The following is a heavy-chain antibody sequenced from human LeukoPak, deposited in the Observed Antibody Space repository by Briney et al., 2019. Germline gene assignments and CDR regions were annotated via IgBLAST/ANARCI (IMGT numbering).Heavy chain of an antibody. J-gene: IGHJ4*02. CDR2: IYYSGST. V-gene: IGHV4-39*07. Sequence: SETLSLTCTVSGGSINSSSYYWGWIRQPPGKGLEWIGSIYYSGSTYYNPSLKSRVTISVDTSKKQFSLRLSSVTAADTAVYYCARGLSRAVAGQVDYWGQGTLVTVSS. D-gene: IGHD6-19*01. CDR1: GGSINSSSYY. CDR3: ARGLSRAVAGQVDY.